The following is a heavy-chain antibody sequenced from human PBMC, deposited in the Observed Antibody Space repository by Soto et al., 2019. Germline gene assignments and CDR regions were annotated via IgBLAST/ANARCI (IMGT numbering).Heavy chain of an antibody. CDR1: GFTFRSYG. Sequence: QVQLVESGGGVVQPGRSLRLSCAASGFTFRSYGMHWVRQAPAKGLEWVAVISYDGSNKYYADSVKGRFTISRDNSKNTLYLKMNGLRSEDTAVFYWARGGGGWGLKGERGMDVWGQGTTVTVSS. CDR2: ISYDGSNK. J-gene: IGHJ6*02. V-gene: IGHV3-30*03. CDR3: ARGGGGWGLKGERGMDV. D-gene: IGHD1-26*01.